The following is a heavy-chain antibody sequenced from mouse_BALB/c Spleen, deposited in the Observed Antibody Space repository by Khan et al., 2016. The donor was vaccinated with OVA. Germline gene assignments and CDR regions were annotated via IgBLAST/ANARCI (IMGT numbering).Heavy chain of an antibody. V-gene: IGHV3-2*02. CDR2: ISYSGRT. CDR1: GYSITSDYA. J-gene: IGHJ2*01. CDR3: ARSVTITTVVATDFDY. Sequence: EVKLLESGPGLVKPSQSLSLTCTVTGYSITSDYAWNWIRQFPGNKLEWMGYISYSGRTSYNTSLKSRISITRHPTKTQFFLTLNSVTTEDTATYYCARSVTITTVVATDFDYWGQGTTPTVAS. D-gene: IGHD1-1*01.